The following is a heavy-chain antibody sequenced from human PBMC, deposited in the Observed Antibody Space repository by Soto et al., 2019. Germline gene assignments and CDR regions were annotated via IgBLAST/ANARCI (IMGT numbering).Heavy chain of an antibody. J-gene: IGHJ4*02. D-gene: IGHD2-8*01. Sequence: GSLRLSCAASGFTFSSYAMSGVRQAPGKGLEWVSAISGSGGSTYYADSVKGRFIISRDNSNDMLYLEMHSLRVDATAVYYCAKDRHPDGLWPFDHWGQGTLVTVSS. V-gene: IGHV3-23*01. CDR2: ISGSGGST. CDR3: AKDRHPDGLWPFDH. CDR1: GFTFSSYA.